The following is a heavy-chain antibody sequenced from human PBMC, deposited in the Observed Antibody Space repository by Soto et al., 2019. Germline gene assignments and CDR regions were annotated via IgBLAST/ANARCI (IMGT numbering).Heavy chain of an antibody. Sequence: GGSLRLSCAASGFTFSSYGMHWVRQAPGKGLEWVALVSYDGSNKNYAASVKGRFVISRDNSKNTLYLQMNMLRTEDAAVYYCAKDLGYCSGGSCYSEGYFDSWGQGA. CDR3: AKDLGYCSGGSCYSEGYFDS. CDR1: GFTFSSYG. CDR2: VSYDGSNK. V-gene: IGHV3-30*18. D-gene: IGHD2-15*01. J-gene: IGHJ4*02.